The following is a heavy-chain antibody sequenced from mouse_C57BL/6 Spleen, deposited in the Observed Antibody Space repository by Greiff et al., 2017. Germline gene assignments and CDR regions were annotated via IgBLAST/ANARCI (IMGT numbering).Heavy chain of an antibody. V-gene: IGHV14-2*01. D-gene: IGHD2-3*01. Sequence: EVQLQQSGAELVKPGASVKLSCTASGFNIKDYYMHWVKQRTEQGLEWIGRIDPEDGETKYAPKFPGKATITADTSSNTAYLQLSSLTSEDTAVYYCASIYDGYYLYYFDYWGQGTTLTVSS. CDR3: ASIYDGYYLYYFDY. J-gene: IGHJ2*01. CDR1: GFNIKDYY. CDR2: IDPEDGET.